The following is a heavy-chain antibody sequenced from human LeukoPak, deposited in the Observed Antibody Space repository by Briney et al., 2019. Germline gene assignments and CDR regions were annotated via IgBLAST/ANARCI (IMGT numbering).Heavy chain of an antibody. Sequence: SSETLSLTCTVSGGSMSGHWWSWIRQSPGKGLEWIGDIFYSGGTNNNSPLKSRLTMSLDTSKNQFSLKLSSVTAADTAMYYCARRNTADASIDFWGQGIQVIASS. CDR1: GGSMSGHW. CDR3: ARRNTADASIDF. D-gene: IGHD2/OR15-2a*01. CDR2: IFYSGGT. V-gene: IGHV4-59*08. J-gene: IGHJ4*02.